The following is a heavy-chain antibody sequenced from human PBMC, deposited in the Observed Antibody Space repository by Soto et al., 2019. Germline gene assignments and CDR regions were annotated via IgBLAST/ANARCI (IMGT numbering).Heavy chain of an antibody. D-gene: IGHD3-3*01. CDR1: GGSISSYD. J-gene: IGHJ5*02. V-gene: IGHV4-59*01. CDR2: IYYSGST. CDR3: ARVQYYDFWSGYYGGFDP. Sequence: TSETLCLTCTVSGGSISSYDGSWIRQPPGKGLEWIGYIYYSGSTNYNPSLKSRVTISVDTSKNQFSLKLSPVTAVDTAVYYCARVQYYDFWSGYYGGFDPWGQGTLVTVSS.